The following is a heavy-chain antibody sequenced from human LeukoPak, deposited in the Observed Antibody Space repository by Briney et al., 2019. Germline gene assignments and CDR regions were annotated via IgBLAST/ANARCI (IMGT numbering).Heavy chain of an antibody. D-gene: IGHD2-2*01. CDR1: SGPFTGYF. J-gene: IGHJ5*02. Sequence: SETLSLTCAVYSGPFTGYFWSWIRRPPGKGLEWIGEINHSGSTNYNPSLKSRVTISVDTSKNQFSLKLTSVTAADTAVYYCARYRSYCTSTTCYRDWFDPWGQGTLVTVSS. CDR3: ARYRSYCTSTTCYRDWFDP. V-gene: IGHV4-34*01. CDR2: INHSGST.